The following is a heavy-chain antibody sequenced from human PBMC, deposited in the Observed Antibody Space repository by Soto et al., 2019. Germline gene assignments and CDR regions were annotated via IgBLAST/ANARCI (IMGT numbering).Heavy chain of an antibody. CDR1: GGSISSSSYY. Sequence: SETLSLTCTVSGGSISSSSYYWGWIRQPPGKGLEWIGSIYYSGSTYYNPSLKSRVTISVDTSKNQFSLKLSSVTAADTAVYYCARGESDGYYYGSGSYYNDYWGQGTLVTVSS. CDR2: IYYSGST. J-gene: IGHJ4*02. V-gene: IGHV4-39*01. CDR3: ARGESDGYYYGSGSYYNDY. D-gene: IGHD3-10*01.